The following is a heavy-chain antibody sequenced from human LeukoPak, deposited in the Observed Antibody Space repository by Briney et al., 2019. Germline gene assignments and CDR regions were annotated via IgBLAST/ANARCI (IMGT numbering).Heavy chain of an antibody. V-gene: IGHV4-4*07. CDR1: GGSISNYY. D-gene: IGHD1-26*01. J-gene: IGHJ6*03. CDR3: ARGRNSGGFYYYMDV. Sequence: SETLSLTCTVSGGSISNYYWSWIRQPAGKGLEWIGRIYTSGSTNYNPSLKSRVTMSVDTSKNQFSLKLSSVTAADTAVYYCARGRNSGGFYYYMDVWGKGTTVTVSS. CDR2: IYTSGST.